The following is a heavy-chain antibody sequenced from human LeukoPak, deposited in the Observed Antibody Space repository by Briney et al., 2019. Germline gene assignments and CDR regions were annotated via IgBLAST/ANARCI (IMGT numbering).Heavy chain of an antibody. CDR3: ARDQLAMVLGAAFDI. CDR1: GFTFSRYG. V-gene: IGHV3-30*02. J-gene: IGHJ3*02. Sequence: GGSLRLSCAASGFTFSRYGMHWVRQAPGKGLEWVAFIQFDGINKYYAASVKGRFTISRDNSKNTLYLQMNSLRTEDTAVYYCARDQLAMVLGAAFDIWGQGTMVTVSS. CDR2: IQFDGINK. D-gene: IGHD5-18*01.